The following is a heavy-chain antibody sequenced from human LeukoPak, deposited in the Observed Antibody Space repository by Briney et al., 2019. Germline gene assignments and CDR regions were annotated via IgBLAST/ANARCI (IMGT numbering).Heavy chain of an antibody. D-gene: IGHD1-26*01. CDR3: ASLRGSYSYDY. Sequence: GSLRLSCAALGFTFSSYSMNWVRQPPGKGLEGVSSISSSSSYIYYADSVKGRFTISRDNAKNSLYLQMNSLRAEDTAVYYCASLRGSYSYDYWGQETLVTVSS. V-gene: IGHV3-21*01. J-gene: IGHJ4*02. CDR2: ISSSSSYI. CDR1: GFTFSSYS.